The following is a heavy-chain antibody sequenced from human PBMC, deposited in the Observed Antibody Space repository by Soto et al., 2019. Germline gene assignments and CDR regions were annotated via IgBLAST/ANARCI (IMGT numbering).Heavy chain of an antibody. CDR1: GFTFSSYG. CDR3: ARAYCGGDCYSLYY. Sequence: EVQLLESGGALVQPGGSLRLSCAASGFTFSSYGMSWVRQAPGKGLEWVSAVSGSGGSTYYADSVKGRFTISRDNAKNSLYLQMNSLRAEDTAVYYCARAYCGGDCYSLYYWGQGTLVTVSS. CDR2: VSGSGGST. D-gene: IGHD2-21*02. V-gene: IGHV3-23*01. J-gene: IGHJ4*02.